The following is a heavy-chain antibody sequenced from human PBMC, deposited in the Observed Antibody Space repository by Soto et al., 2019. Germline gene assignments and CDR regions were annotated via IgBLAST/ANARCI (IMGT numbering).Heavy chain of an antibody. D-gene: IGHD6-13*01. CDR2: IWYDGSNK. J-gene: IGHJ4*02. Sequence: GGSLRLSCAASGFTFSSYGMHWARQAPGKGLEWVAVIWYDGSNKYYADSVKGRFTISRDNSKNTLYLQMNSLRAEDTAVYYCARDLEPRVGSWYPYYFDYCGQGTLVIVSS. V-gene: IGHV3-33*01. CDR3: ARDLEPRVGSWYPYYFDY. CDR1: GFTFSSYG.